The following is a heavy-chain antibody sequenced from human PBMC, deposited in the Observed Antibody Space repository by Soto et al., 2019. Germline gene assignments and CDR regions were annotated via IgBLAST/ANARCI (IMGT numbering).Heavy chain of an antibody. CDR2: IYYSGST. CDR3: AREGRIPGEPPGN. V-gene: IGHV4-59*01. D-gene: IGHD3-16*01. CDR1: GGSISSYY. Sequence: SETLSLTCTVSGGSISSYYWSWIRQPPGKGLEWIGYIYYSGSTNYNPSLKSRVTISVDTSKNQFSLKLSSVTAADTAVYYCAREGRIPGEPPGNWGQGTLVTVSS. J-gene: IGHJ4*02.